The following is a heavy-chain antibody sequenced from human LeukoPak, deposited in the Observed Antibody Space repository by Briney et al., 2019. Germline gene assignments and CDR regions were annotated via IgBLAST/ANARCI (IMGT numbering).Heavy chain of an antibody. CDR3: ARESRFWGDYYYGSGSYPPNYYYYYMDV. V-gene: IGHV3-20*04. J-gene: IGHJ6*03. Sequence: GGSLRLSCAASGFTFDDYGMSWVRQAPGKGLEWVSGINWNGGSTGYADSVKGRFTISRDNAKNSLYLQMNSPRAEDTALYYCARESRFWGDYYYGSGSYPPNYYYYYMDVWGKGTTVTVSS. CDR2: INWNGGST. CDR1: GFTFDDYG. D-gene: IGHD3-10*01.